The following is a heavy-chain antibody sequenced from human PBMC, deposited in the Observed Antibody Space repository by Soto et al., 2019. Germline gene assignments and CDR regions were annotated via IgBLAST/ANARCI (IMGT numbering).Heavy chain of an antibody. CDR2: FDYSGST. CDR3: ARQKGSSGLGWFDP. D-gene: IGHD6-6*01. J-gene: IGHJ5*02. V-gene: IGHV4-59*01. Sequence: QVQLQESGPGLVKPSETLSLTCTVSDDSISGYYWSWIRQPPGKGLEWLGYFDYSGSTNYNPALKRRVTISVDTSKNQFSLKLSSVTAADAAVYYCARQKGSSGLGWFDPWGQGILVTVSS. CDR1: DDSISGYY.